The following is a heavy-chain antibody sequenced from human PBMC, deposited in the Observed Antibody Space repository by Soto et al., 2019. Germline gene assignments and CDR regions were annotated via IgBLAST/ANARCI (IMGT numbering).Heavy chain of an antibody. CDR2: ITYDGSNK. J-gene: IGHJ5*02. Sequence: GGSLRLSCAASGFTFSSYAMHWVRQAPGKGLEWVSVITYDGSNKYYADSVKGRFTISRDNAKNSLYLQMNSLRAEDTAVYYCARGPGGFDPWGQGTLVTVSS. V-gene: IGHV3-30-3*01. CDR3: ARGPGGFDP. CDR1: GFTFSSYA.